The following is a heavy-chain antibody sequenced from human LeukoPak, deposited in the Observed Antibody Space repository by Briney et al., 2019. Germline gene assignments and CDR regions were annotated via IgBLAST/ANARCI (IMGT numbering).Heavy chain of an antibody. J-gene: IGHJ4*02. CDR1: GFTFSTYA. Sequence: GGSLGLSCEAFGFTFSTYARGWVRQAPGKGLEGFSSIIISGGGTYYADSVKGRFTISRDNSKNTLYLQMNSLRAEDTAVYYCAKGSNYGFGYYFDYWGQGTLVTVSS. D-gene: IGHD3-10*01. CDR3: AKGSNYGFGYYFDY. CDR2: IIISGGGT. V-gene: IGHV3-23*01.